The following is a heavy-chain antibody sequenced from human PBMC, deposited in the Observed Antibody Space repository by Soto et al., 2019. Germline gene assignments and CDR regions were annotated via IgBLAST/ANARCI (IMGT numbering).Heavy chain of an antibody. CDR1: GFTVSNNY. CDR3: AAQYIGYCSSTSCYRPYFDY. J-gene: IGHJ4*02. V-gene: IGHV3-66*01. D-gene: IGHD2-2*01. CDR2: IYSGGST. Sequence: GGSLRLSCAASGFTVSNNYMSWVRQAPGKGLEWVSLIYSGGSTYYADSVKGRFTISRDNSKNTLYLQMNSLRAEDTAVYYCAAQYIGYCSSTSCYRPYFDYWGQGTLVTVSS.